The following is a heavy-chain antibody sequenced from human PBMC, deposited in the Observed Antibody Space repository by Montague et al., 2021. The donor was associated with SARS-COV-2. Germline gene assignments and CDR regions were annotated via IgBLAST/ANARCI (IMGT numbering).Heavy chain of an antibody. CDR2: IYYSGST. CDR3: ARSWGSYYTFDF. J-gene: IGHJ4*02. V-gene: IGHV4-59*12. CDR1: GGSISSSY. Sequence: SETLSLTCTVSGGSISSSYWTWIRQPPGKGLEWIGYIYYSGSTSYNPSLKSRVTMSVDTSKNQFSLKLSSVTAADTAVCYCARSWGSYYTFDFWGQGTLVTVSS. D-gene: IGHD1-26*01.